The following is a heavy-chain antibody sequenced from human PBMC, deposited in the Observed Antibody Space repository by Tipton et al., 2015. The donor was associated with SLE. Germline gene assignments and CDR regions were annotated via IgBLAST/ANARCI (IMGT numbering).Heavy chain of an antibody. CDR2: IYYSGST. Sequence: TLSLTCTVSGGSISSSSYYWGWIRQPPGKGLEWIGSIYYSGSTYYNPSLKSRVTISVDTSKNQFSLKLSSVTAADTAVYYCARHGVFWDYYDSSGDDAFDIWGQGTMVTVSS. CDR3: ARHGVFWDYYDSSGDDAFDI. D-gene: IGHD3-22*01. CDR1: GGSISSSSYY. J-gene: IGHJ3*02. V-gene: IGHV4-39*01.